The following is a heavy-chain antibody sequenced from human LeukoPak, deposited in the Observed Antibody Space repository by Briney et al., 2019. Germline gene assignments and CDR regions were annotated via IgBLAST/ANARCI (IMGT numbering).Heavy chain of an antibody. D-gene: IGHD2-15*01. CDR1: GLTFSDAW. CDR2: IKSNSEGGTI. Sequence: GGSLRLSCVASGLTFSDAWMSWVRQAPGKGLESVGRIKSNSEGGTIDYGAPVKGRFTISRDESTNTLFLQMNSLKTEDTAVYYCTSGGGTMDFWGQGTLVTVSS. V-gene: IGHV3-15*01. J-gene: IGHJ4*02. CDR3: TSGGGTMDF.